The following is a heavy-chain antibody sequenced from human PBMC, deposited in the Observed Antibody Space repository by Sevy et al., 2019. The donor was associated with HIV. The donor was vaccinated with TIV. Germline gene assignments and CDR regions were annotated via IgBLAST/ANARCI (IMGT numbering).Heavy chain of an antibody. CDR2: ISGSGGST. J-gene: IGHJ4*02. CDR3: ARGYGSGSPPDY. Sequence: GGSLRLSCVASGFIFNSYAMNWVRQAPGKGLEWVSSISGSGGSTYYGDCAKGRFNISRDNFNNRVFLEMNTLRADDKAVYYCARGYGSGSPPDYWGQGTLVTVSS. V-gene: IGHV3-23*01. CDR1: GFIFNSYA. D-gene: IGHD3-10*01.